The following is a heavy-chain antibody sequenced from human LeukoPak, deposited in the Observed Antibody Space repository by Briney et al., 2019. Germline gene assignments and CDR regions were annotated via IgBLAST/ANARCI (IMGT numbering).Heavy chain of an antibody. CDR2: ISGSGGGT. Sequence: GGSLRLSCAASGFTFSSYTMSWVRQAPGKGLEWVSSISGSGGGTYYADSVKGRFTISRDNSKNTLYLQMNSLRADDTALYYCATEIASPIWGQGTMVTVSS. CDR1: GFTFSSYT. J-gene: IGHJ3*02. V-gene: IGHV3-23*01. D-gene: IGHD2/OR15-2a*01. CDR3: ATEIASPI.